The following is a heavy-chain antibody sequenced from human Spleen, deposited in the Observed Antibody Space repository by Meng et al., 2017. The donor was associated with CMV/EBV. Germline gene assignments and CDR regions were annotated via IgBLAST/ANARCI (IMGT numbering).Heavy chain of an antibody. CDR2: INHSGST. D-gene: IGHD6-13*01. CDR3: ARGRPQQLVLSDPTYGDFDY. J-gene: IGHJ4*02. V-gene: IGHV4-34*01. CDR1: GGSFSGYY. Sequence: SETLSLTCSVYGGSFSGYYWSWIRQPPGKGLEWIGEINHSGSTNYNPSLKSRVTISVDTSKNQFSLKLSSVTAADTAVYYCARGRPQQLVLSDPTYGDFDYWGQGTLVTVSS.